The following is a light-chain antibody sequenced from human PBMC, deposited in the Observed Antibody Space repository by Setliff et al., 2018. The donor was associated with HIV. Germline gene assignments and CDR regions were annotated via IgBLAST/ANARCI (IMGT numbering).Light chain of an antibody. V-gene: IGLV2-11*01. CDR2: DVT. J-gene: IGLJ2*01. CDR1: SSDVGAYNY. CDR3: SSYTPADTYAL. Sequence: QSALAQPRSVSGPPGQSVTFSCTGSSSDVGAYNYVSWYQQHPGKAPKLIIYDVTKRPSGVPDRFSGSKSGDTASLTISGLQSEDEADYFCSSYTPADTYALFGGGTKVTVL.